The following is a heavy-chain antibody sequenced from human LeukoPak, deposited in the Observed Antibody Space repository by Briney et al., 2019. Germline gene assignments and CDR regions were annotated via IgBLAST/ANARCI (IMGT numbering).Heavy chain of an antibody. CDR1: GFTFSSYA. Sequence: GGSLRLSCAASGFTFSSYAMHWVRQAPGKGLEWVSGISWNSGSIGYADSVKGRFTISRDNAKNSLYLQMNSLRAEDTALYYCAKDIKVYCGGDCYSGFNYWGQGTLVTVSS. J-gene: IGHJ4*02. CDR2: ISWNSGSI. CDR3: AKDIKVYCGGDCYSGFNY. D-gene: IGHD2-21*02. V-gene: IGHV3-9*01.